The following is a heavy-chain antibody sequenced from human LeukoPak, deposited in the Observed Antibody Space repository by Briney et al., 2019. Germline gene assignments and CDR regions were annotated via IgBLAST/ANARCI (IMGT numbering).Heavy chain of an antibody. CDR2: IKPEGSEK. CDR3: ARALSSGYIPIDY. J-gene: IGHJ4*02. V-gene: IGHV3-7*04. Sequence: PGGSLRLSCAASGFTFSINWMTWVRQAPGKGLEWVANIKPEGSEKYYVDSVKGRFTISRDNAKNSLYLQMNSLRAEDTAVYYCARALSSGYIPIDYWGQGTLVTVSS. CDR1: GFTFSINW. D-gene: IGHD3-22*01.